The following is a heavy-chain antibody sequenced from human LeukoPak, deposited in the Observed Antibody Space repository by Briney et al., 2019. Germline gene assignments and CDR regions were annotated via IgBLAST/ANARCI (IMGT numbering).Heavy chain of an antibody. J-gene: IGHJ4*02. CDR1: GGTFSSYA. Sequence: SVKVSCEASGGTFSSYAISWVRQAPGQGLEWMGRIIPIFGTANDAQKCQGRVTITTDESTSTAYMELSSLRSEDTAVYYCARENGAYCGGDCPIDYWGQGTLVTVSS. V-gene: IGHV1-69*05. CDR2: IIPIFGTA. CDR3: ARENGAYCGGDCPIDY. D-gene: IGHD2-21*02.